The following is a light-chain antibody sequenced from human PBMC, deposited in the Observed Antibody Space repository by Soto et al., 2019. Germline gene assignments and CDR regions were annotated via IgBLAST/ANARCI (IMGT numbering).Light chain of an antibody. CDR2: DVS. J-gene: IGLJ1*01. CDR1: SSDVGAYNS. V-gene: IGLV2-14*01. CDR3: SSYTTSVTYV. Sequence: QSALTQPASVSGSPGQSITISCTGTSSDVGAYNSVSWYQQHPGKAPKLIIYDVSTRPSGISDRFSGSKSCNTASLTISGLQAEDESDYYCSSYTTSVTYVFGTGTKLTVL.